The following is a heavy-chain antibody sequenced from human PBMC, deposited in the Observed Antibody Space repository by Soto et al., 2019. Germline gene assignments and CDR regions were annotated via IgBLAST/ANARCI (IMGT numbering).Heavy chain of an antibody. D-gene: IGHD3-22*01. V-gene: IGHV4-31*01. CDR2: IYYSGST. Sequence: QVQLQESGPGLVKPSQTLSLTCTVSGGSISSGGYYWSWIRQHPGKGLEWIGYIYYSGSTYYNPSRKGLVTIPLDTSKNQFALKLSSVTAADTAVYYCAREGGGMYYYDSSGYLGAFDIWGQGTMVTVSS. CDR1: GGSISSGGYY. CDR3: AREGGGMYYYDSSGYLGAFDI. J-gene: IGHJ3*02.